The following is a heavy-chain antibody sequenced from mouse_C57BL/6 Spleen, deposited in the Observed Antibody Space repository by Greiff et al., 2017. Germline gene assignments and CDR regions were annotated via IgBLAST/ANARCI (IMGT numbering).Heavy chain of an antibody. CDR3: ARSVVAGYYAMDY. D-gene: IGHD1-1*02. V-gene: IGHV14-2*01. J-gene: IGHJ4*01. CDR2: IDPEDGET. CDR1: GFNIKDYY. Sequence: EVQGVESGAELVKPGASVKLSCTASGFNIKDYYMHWVKQRTEQGLEWIGRIDPEDGETKYAPKFQGKATITAVTSSNTAYLQLSRLTSEDTAVYYCARSVVAGYYAMDYWGQGTSVTVSS.